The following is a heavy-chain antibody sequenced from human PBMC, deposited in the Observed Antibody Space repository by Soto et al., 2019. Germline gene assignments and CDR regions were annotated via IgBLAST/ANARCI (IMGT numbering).Heavy chain of an antibody. CDR1: GFCFTRYT. D-gene: IGHD2-2*01. Sequence: GWVRCPDSAACGFCFTRYTLDQLRQSPGRGLEWVSSVSSSSSYIHYGDSVKGRFTISRDNAQNSVYLQMDSLRADDTAVYYCERETYGSSTSCYLDYWVRGTLVTVSS. CDR3: ERETYGSSTSCYLDY. V-gene: IGHV3-21*01. J-gene: IGHJ4*02. CDR2: VSSSSSYI.